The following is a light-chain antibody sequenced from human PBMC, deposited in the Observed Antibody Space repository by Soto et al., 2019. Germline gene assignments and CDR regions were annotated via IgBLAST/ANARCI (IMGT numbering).Light chain of an antibody. CDR1: QSISSW. CDR3: QQYNSYLWT. CDR2: DAS. V-gene: IGKV1-5*01. Sequence: DIQMTQSPSTLSASVGDRVTITCRASQSISSWLAWYQQKPGKAPKLLIYDASSLESGVPSRFSGSGSGTEFTLTISSLQPDDSATYYCQQYNSYLWTFGQGTKVEIK. J-gene: IGKJ1*01.